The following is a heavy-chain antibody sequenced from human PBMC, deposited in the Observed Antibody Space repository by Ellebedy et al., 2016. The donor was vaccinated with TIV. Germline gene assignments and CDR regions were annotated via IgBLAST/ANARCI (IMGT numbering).Heavy chain of an antibody. CDR2: INHSGST. CDR1: GGSFSGYY. D-gene: IGHD3-10*01. CDR3: ARDQVLLWFGELLHNWFDP. V-gene: IGHV4-34*01. Sequence: SETLSLXCAVYGGSFSGYYWSWIRQPPGKGLEWIGEINHSGSTNYNPSLKSRVTMSVDTSKNQFSLKLSSVTAADTAVYYCARDQVLLWFGELLHNWFDPWGQGTLVTVSS. J-gene: IGHJ5*02.